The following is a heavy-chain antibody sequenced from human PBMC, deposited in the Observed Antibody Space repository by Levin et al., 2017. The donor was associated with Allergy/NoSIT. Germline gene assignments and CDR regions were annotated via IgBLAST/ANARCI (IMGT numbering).Heavy chain of an antibody. J-gene: IGHJ1*01. CDR3: AKSIYCGGDCDLPAEYFQH. Sequence: GGSLRLSCAASGFTFSSYAMSWVRQAPGKGLEWVSAISGSGGSTYYADSVKGRFTISRDNSKNTLYLQMNSLRAEDTAVYYCAKSIYCGGDCDLPAEYFQHWGQGTLVTVSS. D-gene: IGHD2-21*02. CDR1: GFTFSSYA. V-gene: IGHV3-23*01. CDR2: ISGSGGST.